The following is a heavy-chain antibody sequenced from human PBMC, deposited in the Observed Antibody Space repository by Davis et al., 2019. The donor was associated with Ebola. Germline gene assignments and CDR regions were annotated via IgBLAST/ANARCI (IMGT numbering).Heavy chain of an antibody. J-gene: IGHJ3*02. CDR3: ARGKGRVGQWLFITGGAFDI. CDR1: GGSISSGGYY. V-gene: IGHV4-31*03. Sequence: PSETLSLTCTVSGGSISSGGYYWSWIRQHPGKGLEWIGYIYYSGSTYYNPSLKSRVTISVDTSKNQFSLKLSSVTAADTAVYYCARGKGRVGQWLFITGGAFDIWGQGTMVTVSS. D-gene: IGHD3-22*01. CDR2: IYYSGST.